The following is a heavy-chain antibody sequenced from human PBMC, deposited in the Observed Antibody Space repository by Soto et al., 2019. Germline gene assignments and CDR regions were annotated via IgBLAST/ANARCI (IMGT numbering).Heavy chain of an antibody. CDR3: AKGFIVVVTVLRPYDAFDV. J-gene: IGHJ3*01. CDR2: ISGGGGST. V-gene: IGHV3-23*01. Sequence: EVQLLESGGGLVQPGGSLRLSCAASGFTFSNYAINWVRLAPGKGLEWVSGISGGGGSTYYADSVKGRFTIFRDPSKNTMFLQMNSLGADDTAVYYCAKGFIVVVTVLRPYDAFDVWGQGTMVTVSS. D-gene: IGHD2-21*02. CDR1: GFTFSNYA.